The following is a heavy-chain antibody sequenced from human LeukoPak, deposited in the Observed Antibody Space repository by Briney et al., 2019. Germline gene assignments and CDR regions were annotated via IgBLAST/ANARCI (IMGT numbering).Heavy chain of an antibody. Sequence: PSETLSLTCAVSGGSIGSSNWWSWVRQPPGKGLEWIGEIYHSGSTNYNPSLKSRVTISVDKSKNQFSLKLSSVTAADTAVYYCATTQQLVRGGAFDIWGQGTMVTVSS. J-gene: IGHJ3*02. CDR1: GGSIGSSNW. V-gene: IGHV4-4*02. D-gene: IGHD6-13*01. CDR3: ATTQQLVRGGAFDI. CDR2: IYHSGST.